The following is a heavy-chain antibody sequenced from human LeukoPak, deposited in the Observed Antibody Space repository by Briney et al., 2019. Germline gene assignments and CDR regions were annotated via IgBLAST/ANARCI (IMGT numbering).Heavy chain of an antibody. J-gene: IGHJ4*02. V-gene: IGHV4-34*01. CDR3: ARGGRGPSLY. CDR2: ITHSGNT. CDR1: GGSFSGYY. D-gene: IGHD3-10*01. Sequence: AETLSLACAVYGGSFSGYYSSWIRQPPGKGLEWIGEITHSGNTNYNPSLKSRVSISVDTSKNQFSLQPSSVTAAHTAVYYCARGGRGPSLYWGQGTLVTVSS.